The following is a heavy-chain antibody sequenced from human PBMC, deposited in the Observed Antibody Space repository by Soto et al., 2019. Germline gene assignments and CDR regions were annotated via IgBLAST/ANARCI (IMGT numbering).Heavy chain of an antibody. Sequence: GGSLRLSCAASGFTFSIHGMHWVRQTPGKGLEWVAVISNDGNKKYYVESVEGRFSISRDNSKSIVYLQMNNVRIEDTAKYYCAKDKVPYYDFWSGQRWFDPWGQGTQVTVSS. V-gene: IGHV3-30*18. D-gene: IGHD3-3*01. CDR1: GFTFSIHG. CDR3: AKDKVPYYDFWSGQRWFDP. J-gene: IGHJ5*02. CDR2: ISNDGNKK.